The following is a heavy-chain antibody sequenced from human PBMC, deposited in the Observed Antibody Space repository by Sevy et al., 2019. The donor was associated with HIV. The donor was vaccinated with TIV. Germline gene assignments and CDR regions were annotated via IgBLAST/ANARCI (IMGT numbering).Heavy chain of an antibody. J-gene: IGHJ4*01. V-gene: IGHV3-20*04. CDR3: ARDGYYYDDSANDYHDF. CDR1: GFTFGDYV. D-gene: IGHD3-22*01. Sequence: GGSLRLSCAATGFTFGDYVMNWVRQAPGKGPEWVAVMRSNGASTYYADSVKGRFTISRDNSKNSLYLQMKNVRVEDTAVYYCARDGYYYDDSANDYHDFWGQGTRVTVSS. CDR2: MRSNGAST.